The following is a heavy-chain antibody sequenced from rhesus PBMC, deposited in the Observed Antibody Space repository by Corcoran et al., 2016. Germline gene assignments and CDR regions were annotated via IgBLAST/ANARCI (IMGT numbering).Heavy chain of an antibody. CDR3: ARGPGYCTGSGCYADWYFDL. CDR1: GYTFTDYY. D-gene: IGHD2-21*01. CDR2: INPYNGNT. V-gene: IGHV1S2*01. Sequence: QVQLVQSGAEVKKPGSSVKVSCKASGYTFTDYYMHWVRQAPRQGLEWMGWINPYNGNTKYAQKFQGRVTITRDTSTSTAYMDLSSLRSEDTAVYYCARGPGYCTGSGCYADWYFDLWGPGTPITISS. J-gene: IGHJ2*01.